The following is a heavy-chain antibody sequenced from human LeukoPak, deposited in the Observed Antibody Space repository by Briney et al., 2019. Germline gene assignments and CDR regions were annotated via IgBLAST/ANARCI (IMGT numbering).Heavy chain of an antibody. Sequence: GGSLRLSCAASGFTFSDYYMSWIRQAPGKGLEWVSYISSSGSTIYYADSVKGRFTISRDNAKNSLYLQMNSLRAEDTAVYYCASVLWFGGIFFDYWGQGMLVTVSS. J-gene: IGHJ4*02. CDR2: ISSSGSTI. CDR1: GFTFSDYY. D-gene: IGHD3-10*01. CDR3: ASVLWFGGIFFDY. V-gene: IGHV3-11*01.